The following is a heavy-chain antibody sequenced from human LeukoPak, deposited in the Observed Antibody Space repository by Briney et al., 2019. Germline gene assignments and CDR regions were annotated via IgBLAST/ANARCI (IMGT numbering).Heavy chain of an antibody. V-gene: IGHV3-30*03. D-gene: IGHD4-11*01. Sequence: GRSLRLSCAASGFTFSSYGMHWVRQAPGKGLEWVAVISYDGSNKYYADSVKGRFTISRDNAKNSLHLQMNSLRAEDTAVYYCARDYSDYGYFDLWGRGTLVTVSS. CDR3: ARDYSDYGYFDL. CDR2: ISYDGSNK. J-gene: IGHJ2*01. CDR1: GFTFSSYG.